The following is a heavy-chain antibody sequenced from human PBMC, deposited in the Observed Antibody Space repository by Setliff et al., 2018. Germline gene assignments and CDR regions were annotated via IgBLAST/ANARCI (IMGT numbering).Heavy chain of an antibody. D-gene: IGHD2-21*01. CDR2: IYYSGST. V-gene: IGHV4-31*03. CDR3: ARTLLLSPYYFDY. CDR1: GFSLSTSGMC. J-gene: IGHJ4*02. Sequence: VSGPTLVNPTQTLTLTCTFSGFSLSTSGMCVSWIRQHPGKGLEWIGYIYYSGSTHYNPSLKSRVTISVDTSKNQFSLKLSSVTAADTAVYYCARTLLLSPYYFDYWGQGTLVTVS.